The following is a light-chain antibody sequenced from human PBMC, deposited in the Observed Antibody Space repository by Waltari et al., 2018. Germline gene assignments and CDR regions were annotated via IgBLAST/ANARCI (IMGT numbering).Light chain of an antibody. J-gene: IGKJ2*01. CDR3: RTHKTYPDA. Sequence: DIQMTQSPSVMYASVADRVTITCRASQAINVFACWFPQRPGEAPMRLIYAASTLQIGVPSSFSGSGYGTEFNLTISSLQAEDFASYCCRTHKTYPDAFGQGPRVEIK. CDR2: AAS. CDR1: QAINVF. V-gene: IGKV1-17*03.